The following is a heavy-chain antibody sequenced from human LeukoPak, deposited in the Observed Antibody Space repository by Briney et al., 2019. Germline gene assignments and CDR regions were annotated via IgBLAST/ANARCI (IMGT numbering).Heavy chain of an antibody. CDR3: ARDAVRGYSSGWYVGSWFDP. D-gene: IGHD6-19*01. CDR1: GFTFSSYS. J-gene: IGHJ5*02. V-gene: IGHV4-39*07. Sequence: PGGSLRLSCAASGFTFSSYSMNWVRQPPGKGLEWIGSIYYSGSTYYNPSLKSRVTISVDTSKNQFSLKLSSVTAADTAVYYCARDAVRGYSSGWYVGSWFDPWGQGTLVTVSS. CDR2: IYYSGST.